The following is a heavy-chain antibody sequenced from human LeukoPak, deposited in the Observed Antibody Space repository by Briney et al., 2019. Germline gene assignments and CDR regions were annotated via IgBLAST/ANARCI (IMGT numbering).Heavy chain of an antibody. CDR3: ARRERGWFDP. V-gene: IGHV3-48*02. D-gene: IGHD1-26*01. CDR2: ITDSTSTI. CDR1: GFTFSSYS. J-gene: IGHJ5*02. Sequence: GGFLRLSCAASGFTFSSYSMSWVRQAPGKGLERVSYITDSTSTIYYGDSVKGRFTISRDNAKNSLYLQMSSLRDEDTAVYYCARRERGWFDPWGQGTLVTVSS.